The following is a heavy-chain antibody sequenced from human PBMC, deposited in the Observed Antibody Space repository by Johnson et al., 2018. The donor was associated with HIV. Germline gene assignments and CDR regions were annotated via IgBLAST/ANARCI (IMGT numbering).Heavy chain of an antibody. CDR3: ARGLRWSSGLDGYAFDI. J-gene: IGHJ3*02. CDR1: GFTFSSYW. V-gene: IGHV3-7*02. Sequence: VQLVESGGGLVQPGGSLRLSCAASGFTFSSYWMSWVRQAPGKGLEWVANIKQDGSEKYYVDSVKGRFTISRDNAKNSLYLQMNSLRAEDTAVYYCARGLRWSSGLDGYAFDIWGQGTMVTVSS. CDR2: IKQDGSEK. D-gene: IGHD6-19*01.